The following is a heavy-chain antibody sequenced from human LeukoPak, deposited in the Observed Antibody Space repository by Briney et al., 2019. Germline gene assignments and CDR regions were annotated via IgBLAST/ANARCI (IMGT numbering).Heavy chain of an antibody. D-gene: IGHD3-3*01. CDR3: ARDRGFFFGVVILDAFDI. CDR2: INPNSGGT. V-gene: IGHV1-2*06. CDR1: GYTFTGYY. Sequence: GASVKVSCKASGYTFTGYYMHWVRQAPGQGLEWMGRINPNSGGTNYAQKFQGRVTMTRDTSISTAYMELSRLRSDDTAVYYCARDRGFFFGVVILDAFDIWGQGTMVTVSS. J-gene: IGHJ3*02.